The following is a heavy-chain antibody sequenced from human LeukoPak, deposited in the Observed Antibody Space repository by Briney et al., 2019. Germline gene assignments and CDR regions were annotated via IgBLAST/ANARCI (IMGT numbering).Heavy chain of an antibody. CDR1: GYTFTSYG. CDR2: ISAYNGNT. J-gene: IGHJ5*02. Sequence: ASVKVSCRASGYTFTSYGISWVRQAPGQGLERMGWISAYNGNTNYAQKLQGRVTMTTDTSTSTAYMELRSLRPDDTVVYYCARGIFYGFWSGPTWFDPWGQGTLVTVSS. D-gene: IGHD3-3*01. CDR3: ARGIFYGFWSGPTWFDP. V-gene: IGHV1-18*01.